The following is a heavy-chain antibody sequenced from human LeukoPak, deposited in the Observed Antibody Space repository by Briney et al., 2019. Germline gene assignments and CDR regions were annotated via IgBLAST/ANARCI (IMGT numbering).Heavy chain of an antibody. Sequence: GGCLRLSWAASGCTFSSYSMTWVRQAPGKGLEWVSYISSSSSTIYYADSVKGRFTISRDNAKNSLYPQMNSLRDEDTAVYYCARDYYDSSGYSFDYWGQGTLVTVSS. D-gene: IGHD3-22*01. V-gene: IGHV3-48*02. CDR3: ARDYYDSSGYSFDY. CDR1: GCTFSSYS. CDR2: ISSSSSTI. J-gene: IGHJ4*02.